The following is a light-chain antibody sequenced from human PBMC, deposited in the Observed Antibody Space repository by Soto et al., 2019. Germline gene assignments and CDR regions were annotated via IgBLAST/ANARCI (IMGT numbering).Light chain of an antibody. J-gene: IGKJ4*01. V-gene: IGKV1-39*01. CDR2: TAS. Sequence: DIQMTQSPSSLSASVGHRVTITCRASQSISNYLNWYQQKPGKAPKLLIYTASSLQSGVPSRFSGSRSETNFTLTINSLQPEDFATYYCQQSYSTPLTFGGGTKVDIK. CDR3: QQSYSTPLT. CDR1: QSISNY.